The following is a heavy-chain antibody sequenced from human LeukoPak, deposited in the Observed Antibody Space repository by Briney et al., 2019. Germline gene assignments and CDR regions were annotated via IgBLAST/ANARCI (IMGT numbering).Heavy chain of an antibody. Sequence: PGGSLRLSCAASGFTLSSYAMSWVRQAPGKGLEWVSAISGSGGSTYYADSVKGRFTISRDNSKNTLYLQMNSLRAEDTAVYYCAKDPNRGFPRGYFDYWGQGTLVTVSS. CDR3: AKDPNRGFPRGYFDY. CDR1: GFTLSSYA. D-gene: IGHD2/OR15-2a*01. CDR2: ISGSGGST. J-gene: IGHJ4*02. V-gene: IGHV3-23*01.